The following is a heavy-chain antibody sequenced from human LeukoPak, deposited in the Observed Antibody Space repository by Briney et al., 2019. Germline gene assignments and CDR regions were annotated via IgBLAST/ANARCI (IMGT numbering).Heavy chain of an antibody. J-gene: IGHJ4*02. D-gene: IGHD6-13*01. CDR1: GLTFSNYG. Sequence: GGSLRLSCAASGLTFSNYGMSWVRQAPGKGLEWVSFLSGSGGRTSYADSVKGRFTISRDNSKNTLYLQMSSLRADDTAVYYCAKVLWQQLFDYWGQGTLVTVSS. V-gene: IGHV3-23*01. CDR3: AKVLWQQLFDY. CDR2: LSGSGGRT.